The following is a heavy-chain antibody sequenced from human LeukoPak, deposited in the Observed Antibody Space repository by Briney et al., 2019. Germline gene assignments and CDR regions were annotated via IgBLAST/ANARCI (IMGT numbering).Heavy chain of an antibody. CDR2: SRNKANGYTT. V-gene: IGHV3-72*01. CDR1: GFTFSDHY. CDR3: ARASHSGSYFFY. J-gene: IGHJ4*02. Sequence: PGGSLRLSCAASGFTFSDHYMDWVRQTPGKGLEWVGRSRNKANGYTTEYAASVKGRFTISRDDSKNSLFLQMNSLKTDDTAVYYCARASHSGSYFFYWGQGTLVTVSS. D-gene: IGHD1-26*01.